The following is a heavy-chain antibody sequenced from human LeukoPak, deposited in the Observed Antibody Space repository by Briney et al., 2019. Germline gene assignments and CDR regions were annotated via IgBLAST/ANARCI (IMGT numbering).Heavy chain of an antibody. J-gene: IGHJ4*02. CDR1: GGSFSGYY. CDR2: INHSGST. D-gene: IGHD6-13*01. V-gene: IGHV4-34*01. CDR3: ARHRSIAAAGRGFDY. Sequence: SETLSLTCAVYGGSFSGYYWSWIRQPPGKGLEWIGEINHSGSTNYNPSLKSRVTISVDTSKNQFSLKLSSVTAADTAVYYCARHRSIAAAGRGFDYWGQGTLVTVSS.